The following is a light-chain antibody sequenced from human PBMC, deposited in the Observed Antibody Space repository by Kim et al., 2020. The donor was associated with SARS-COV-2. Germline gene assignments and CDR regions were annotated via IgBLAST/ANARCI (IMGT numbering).Light chain of an antibody. J-gene: IGKJ2*01. CDR3: QQYNSLPYT. Sequence: VFPGEKAPLSLRASQDVNHHLALFPQKPGQAPRLLIYCASTRATGIPARFRGSGSGTEFTFTISSLQSEDFAVYYCQQYNSLPYTFRRGNKLEI. V-gene: IGKV3-15*01. CDR1: QDVNHH. CDR2: CAS.